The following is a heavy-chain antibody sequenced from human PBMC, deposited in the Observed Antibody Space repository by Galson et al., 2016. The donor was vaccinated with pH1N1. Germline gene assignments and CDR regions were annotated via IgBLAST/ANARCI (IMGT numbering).Heavy chain of an antibody. CDR1: GYTLSRYY. CDR2: IDPSSGST. Sequence: SVKVSCKASGYTLSRYYMHWLRRAPGQGLEWMGIIDPSSGSTTYAQKFQGRVTMTHDTATNTVYMELSSLRSDDTAVYYCARRYYFDYWGQGTLVAVSS. V-gene: IGHV1-46*03. CDR3: ARRYYFDY. J-gene: IGHJ4*02.